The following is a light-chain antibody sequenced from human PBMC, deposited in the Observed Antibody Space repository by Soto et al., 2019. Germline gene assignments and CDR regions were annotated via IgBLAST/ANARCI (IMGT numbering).Light chain of an antibody. CDR2: AAS. Sequence: DIQMTQSTSSLSASLGDRVTITCLASQSISSYLNWYQQKPGKAPKLLIYAASSLQSGVPSRFSGSGSGTDFTLTISSLQPEDFATYYCQQSYSTPLTFGGGTKVDI. CDR1: QSISSY. V-gene: IGKV1-39*01. J-gene: IGKJ4*01. CDR3: QQSYSTPLT.